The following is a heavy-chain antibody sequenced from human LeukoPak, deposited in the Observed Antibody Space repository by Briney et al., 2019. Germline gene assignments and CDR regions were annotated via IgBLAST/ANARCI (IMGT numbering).Heavy chain of an antibody. CDR2: IYSGGST. J-gene: IGHJ4*02. CDR1: GFTFSSYA. D-gene: IGHD3-22*01. CDR3: AREVHYYDSSGFDY. Sequence: GGSLRLSCAASGFTFSSYAMSWVRQAPGKGLEWVSVIYSGGSTYYADSVKGRFTISRDNSKNTLYLQMNSLRAEDTAVYYCAREVHYYDSSGFDYWGQGTLVTVSS. V-gene: IGHV3-53*01.